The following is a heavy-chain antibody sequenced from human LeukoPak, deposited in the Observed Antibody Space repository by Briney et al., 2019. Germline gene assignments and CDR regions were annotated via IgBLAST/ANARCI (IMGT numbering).Heavy chain of an antibody. D-gene: IGHD4/OR15-4a*01. CDR3: VRGLAMGARGRDTFDI. Sequence: SETLSLTCTVSGGSISSYYWSWIRQPPGKGLEWIGYIHYSGSTNYKSSLKSRVTISIDTSKNEVSLKLNSVTAADTAMYYCVRGLAMGARGRDTFDIWGQGTLVTVSS. V-gene: IGHV4-59*01. J-gene: IGHJ3*02. CDR1: GGSISSYY. CDR2: IHYSGST.